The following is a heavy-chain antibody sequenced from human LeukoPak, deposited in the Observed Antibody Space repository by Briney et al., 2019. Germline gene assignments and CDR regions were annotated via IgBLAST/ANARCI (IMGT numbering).Heavy chain of an antibody. CDR2: ISAYNGNT. J-gene: IGHJ3*02. Sequence: ASVKVSCKASGYTFTSYGISWVRQAPGQGLEWMGWISAYNGNTNYAQKLQGRVTMTTDTSTSTAYMELRSLRSDDTAVYYCARDLSPPQLYYYDSSGYYGAFDIWGQGTMVTVSS. CDR1: GYTFTSYG. CDR3: ARDLSPPQLYYYDSSGYYGAFDI. V-gene: IGHV1-18*01. D-gene: IGHD3-22*01.